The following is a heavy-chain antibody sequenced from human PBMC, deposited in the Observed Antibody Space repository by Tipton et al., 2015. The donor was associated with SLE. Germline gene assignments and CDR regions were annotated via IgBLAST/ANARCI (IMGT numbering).Heavy chain of an antibody. Sequence: TLSLTCAVYGGSFSGDYWSWIRQPPGEGLEWIGEINHIGNTNYNPSLKSRVAISLDTSKNRFSLNLDSVTAADTAVYYCARGILYTWLDPWGQGTLVTVSS. CDR2: INHIGNT. CDR1: GGSFSGDY. V-gene: IGHV4-34*06. D-gene: IGHD3-10*01. CDR3: ARGILYTWLDP. J-gene: IGHJ5*02.